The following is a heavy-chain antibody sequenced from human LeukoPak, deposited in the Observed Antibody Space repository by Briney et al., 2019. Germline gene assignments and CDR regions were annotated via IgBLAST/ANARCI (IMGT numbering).Heavy chain of an antibody. J-gene: IGHJ4*02. Sequence: SQTLSLTCTVSGGSISSGSYYWSWIRQPAGKGLEWIGRIYTSGSTNYNPSLKSRVTISVDTSKNQFSLKLSSVTAADTAVYYCARGGCSGGSCYVDYWGQGTLVTVSS. CDR3: ARGGCSGGSCYVDY. D-gene: IGHD2-15*01. CDR1: GGSISSGSYY. CDR2: IYTSGST. V-gene: IGHV4-61*02.